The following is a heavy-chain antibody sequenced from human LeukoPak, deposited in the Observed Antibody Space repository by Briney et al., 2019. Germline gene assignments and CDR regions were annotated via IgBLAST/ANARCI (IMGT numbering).Heavy chain of an antibody. V-gene: IGHV1-46*03. Sequence: GASVKVSCKASGYIFTSYYMHRVRQAPGHGLEWLGVVYPSAGTSDPAQRFRARITLSDDTSTSTAYRELRSRKSEDTAIYFCVREYHGGYFDFWGQGTLVTVSS. CDR1: GYIFTSYY. J-gene: IGHJ4*02. CDR3: VREYHGGYFDF. D-gene: IGHD3-16*01. CDR2: VYPSAGTS.